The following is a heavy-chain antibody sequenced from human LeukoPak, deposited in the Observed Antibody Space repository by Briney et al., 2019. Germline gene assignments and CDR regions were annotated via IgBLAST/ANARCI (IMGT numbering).Heavy chain of an antibody. V-gene: IGHV3-74*01. Sequence: GGSLRLSCAASGFTFSSYAMSWVRQAPGKGLEWVSRINSDGSSTSYADSVKGRFTISRDNAKNTLYLQMNSLRAEDTAVYYCARDLSAAYDYWGQGTLVTVSS. CDR1: GFTFSSYA. D-gene: IGHD1-26*01. CDR2: INSDGSST. CDR3: ARDLSAAYDY. J-gene: IGHJ4*02.